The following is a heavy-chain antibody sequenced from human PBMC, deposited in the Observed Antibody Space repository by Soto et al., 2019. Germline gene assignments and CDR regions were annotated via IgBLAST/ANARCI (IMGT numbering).Heavy chain of an antibody. CDR1: GFTFSGYN. Sequence: EVQLVESGVGLVQPGGSLRLSCAASGFTFSGYNMNWVRQAPGKGLEWISCIKSDSSGTWYADSVKGRFTMSRDNAKNSLYLQMNSLRDEDTAVYFCARDSNWSSDYWGQGTLVAVSS. D-gene: IGHD1-1*01. V-gene: IGHV3-48*02. CDR3: ARDSNWSSDY. J-gene: IGHJ4*02. CDR2: IKSDSSGT.